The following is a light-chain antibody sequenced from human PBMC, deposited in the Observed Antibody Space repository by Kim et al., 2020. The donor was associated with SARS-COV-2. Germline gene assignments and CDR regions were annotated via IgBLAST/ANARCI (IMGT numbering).Light chain of an antibody. CDR2: DVN. V-gene: IGLV2-14*01. J-gene: IGLJ3*02. Sequence: QSVLTQPASVSGSPGQSITISCTGTSSDVGGYNYVSWYQQHPGKAPKLMIYDVNKRPSGVSDRFSGSKSGNTASLTISGLQAEDEAIYYCTSYTTRGTLPFGGGTQLTVL. CDR3: TSYTTRGTLP. CDR1: SSDVGGYNY.